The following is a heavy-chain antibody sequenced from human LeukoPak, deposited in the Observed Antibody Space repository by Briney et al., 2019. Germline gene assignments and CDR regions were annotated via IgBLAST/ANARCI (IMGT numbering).Heavy chain of an antibody. D-gene: IGHD3-22*01. CDR3: ARKAPHDTSGWYFDL. Sequence: ASVKVSCKASGYTFTAHYIHWVRQAPGQGLEWMGITNPGDGGASYAQKFQGRLTMSRDTSTSTLYMELSSLRSEDTAIYYCARKAPHDTSGWYFDLWGRGTLVTVSS. CDR1: GYTFTAHY. V-gene: IGHV1-46*01. J-gene: IGHJ2*01. CDR2: TNPGDGGA.